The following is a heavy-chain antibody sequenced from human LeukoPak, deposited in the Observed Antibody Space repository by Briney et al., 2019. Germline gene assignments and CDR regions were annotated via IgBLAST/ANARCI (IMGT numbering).Heavy chain of an antibody. V-gene: IGHV3-64*01. CDR3: ARDRDRDYGSGSYFLWYFDL. CDR2: ISSNGGST. Sequence: GGSLRLSCAASGFTFSSYAMHWVRQAPGKGLEYVSAISSNGGSTYYANSVKVRVTISRDNSKNTLYLQMGSLRAEDMAVYYCARDRDRDYGSGSYFLWYFDLWGRGTLVTVSS. CDR1: GFTFSSYA. J-gene: IGHJ2*01. D-gene: IGHD3-10*01.